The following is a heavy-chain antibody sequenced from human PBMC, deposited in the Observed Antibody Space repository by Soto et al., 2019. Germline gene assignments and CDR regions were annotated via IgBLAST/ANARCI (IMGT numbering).Heavy chain of an antibody. D-gene: IGHD3-3*01. CDR3: ARGGGVGVAGSAAFDM. Sequence: QLHLVQSGAVVKKPGASVTVSCSASGYPVTAYYMHWVRQAPGRGLEWMGGINPATGAAKYTQTLQGRVTMTRDTSTSTVFMELSGPTSEDPAVFYCARGGGVGVAGSAAFDMWGQGTLVTVSS. CDR1: GYPVTAYY. J-gene: IGHJ3*02. CDR2: INPATGAA. V-gene: IGHV1-2*02.